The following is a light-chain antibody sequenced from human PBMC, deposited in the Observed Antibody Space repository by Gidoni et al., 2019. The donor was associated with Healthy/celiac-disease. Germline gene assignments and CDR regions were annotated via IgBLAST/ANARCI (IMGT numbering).Light chain of an antibody. CDR1: KLWDKY. V-gene: IGLV3-1*01. CDR2: QDS. J-gene: IGLJ3*02. CDR3: QAWDSSTLWV. Sequence: SYELTQPPSVSVSPGQTASITCSGDKLWDKYACWYQQKPGQSPVLVIYQDSKRPSGIPERFAGSNSGNTATLTISGTQGMDEADYYCQAWDSSTLWVFGGGTKLTVL.